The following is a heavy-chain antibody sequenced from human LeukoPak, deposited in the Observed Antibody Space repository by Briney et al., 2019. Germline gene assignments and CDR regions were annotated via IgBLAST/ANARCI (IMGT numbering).Heavy chain of an antibody. D-gene: IGHD6-13*01. CDR2: IRYDGSNK. Sequence: GGSLRLSCAASGFTFSSYGMHWVRQAPGKGLEWVAFIRYDGSNKYYADSMKGRFTISRDNSKNSLYLQMNSLRAEDTAVYYCARAAAGTSGPFDYWGQGTLVTVSS. V-gene: IGHV3-30*02. CDR3: ARAAAGTSGPFDY. J-gene: IGHJ4*02. CDR1: GFTFSSYG.